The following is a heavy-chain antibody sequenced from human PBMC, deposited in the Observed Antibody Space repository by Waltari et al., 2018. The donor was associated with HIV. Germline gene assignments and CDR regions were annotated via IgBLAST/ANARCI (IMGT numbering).Heavy chain of an antibody. D-gene: IGHD3-10*01. CDR1: GLTFRRNN. V-gene: IGHV3-66*01. J-gene: IGHJ4*02. CDR3: ARAAYYGSGSYVYHFDY. CDR2: VYSDGNT. Sequence: EVHLVEFGGGLVQPGGSLRLSCVASGLTFRRNNMSWVRQAPGKGLEWVSVVYSDGNTYYADSVKGRFTISRDNSRNTLYLQMNSLRAEDTAVYYCARAAYYGSGSYVYHFDYWGQGTLVTVSS.